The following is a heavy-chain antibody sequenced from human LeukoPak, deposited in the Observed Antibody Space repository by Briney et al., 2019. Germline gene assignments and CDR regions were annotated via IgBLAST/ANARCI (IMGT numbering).Heavy chain of an antibody. Sequence: GGSLRLSCAASGFTFSNAWMSWVRQAPGRGLEWVGRIKSKTDGGTTDYAAPVKGRFTISRDDSKNTLYLQMNSLKTEDTAVYYCTTAPDIVVVPAAIYYYYMDVWGKGATVTVSS. V-gene: IGHV3-15*01. CDR2: IKSKTDGGTT. CDR3: TTAPDIVVVPAAIYYYYMDV. J-gene: IGHJ6*03. CDR1: GFTFSNAW. D-gene: IGHD2-2*01.